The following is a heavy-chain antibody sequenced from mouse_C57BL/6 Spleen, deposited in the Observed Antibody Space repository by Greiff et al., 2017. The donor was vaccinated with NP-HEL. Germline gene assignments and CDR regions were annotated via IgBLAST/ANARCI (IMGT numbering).Heavy chain of an antibody. D-gene: IGHD2-4*01. CDR1: GYTFTDYN. J-gene: IGHJ3*01. CDR3: ARGDYDGGAWFAY. CDR2: INPNNGGT. V-gene: IGHV1-18*01. Sequence: EVQLQQSGPELVKPGASVKIPCKASGYTFTDYNMDWVKQSHGKSLEWIGDINPNNGGTIYNQKFKGKATLTVDKSSSKAYMELRSLTSEDTAVYYCARGDYDGGAWFAYWGQGTLVTVSA.